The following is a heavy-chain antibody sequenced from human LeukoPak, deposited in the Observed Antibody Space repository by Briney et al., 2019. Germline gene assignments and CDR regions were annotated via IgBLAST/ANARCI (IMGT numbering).Heavy chain of an antibody. J-gene: IGHJ4*02. Sequence: SETLSLTCTVSGGSISSHSWSWIRQPPGKGLEWIGYINYSGSTNYNHSLKSRVTISIDMAKNQVSLKLSSVTAADTAVYYCATFYYDSSGYRDWGQGTLVTVFS. D-gene: IGHD3-22*01. CDR3: ATFYYDSSGYRD. CDR1: GGSISSHS. CDR2: INYSGST. V-gene: IGHV4-59*11.